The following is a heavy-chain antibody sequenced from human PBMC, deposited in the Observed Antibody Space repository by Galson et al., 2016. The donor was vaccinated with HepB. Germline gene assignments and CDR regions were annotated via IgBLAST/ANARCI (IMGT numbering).Heavy chain of an antibody. Sequence: HALVKPTQTLTLTCSVSGFSISSSGVGVGWIRQTPGKALEWLALIYWDDDERYSPPLKSRLTVTKDTSKNQVVLTMTNMETVDSATYYCAKIDIILNYAAGEWGQGILVIVAS. CDR2: IYWDDDE. CDR3: AKIDIILNYAAGE. V-gene: IGHV2-5*02. CDR1: GFSISSSGVG. J-gene: IGHJ4*02. D-gene: IGHD3-16*01.